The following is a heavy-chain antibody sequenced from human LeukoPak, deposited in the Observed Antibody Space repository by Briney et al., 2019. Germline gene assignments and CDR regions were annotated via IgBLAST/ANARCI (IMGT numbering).Heavy chain of an antibody. CDR1: GFTFSSYA. D-gene: IGHD5-12*01. V-gene: IGHV3-23*01. CDR3: AEARKNSGDDYDY. CDR2: ISSSRGST. J-gene: IGHJ4*02. Sequence: GGSLRLSCAASGFTFSSYAMSWVRQAPGEGLEWVSGISSSRGSTYYGDSVKGRFTISRDNSKNTVYLQMNSPRAEDTAVYYCAEARKNSGDDYDYWGQGTLVTVSS.